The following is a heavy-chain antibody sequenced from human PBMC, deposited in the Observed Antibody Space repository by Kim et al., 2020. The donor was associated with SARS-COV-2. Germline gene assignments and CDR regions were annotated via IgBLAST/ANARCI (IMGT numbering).Heavy chain of an antibody. CDR2: IYYSGST. Sequence: SETLSLTCTVSGGSISSYYWSWIRQPPGKGLEWIGYIYYSGSTNYNPSLKSRVTISVDTSKNQFSLKLSSVTAADTAVYYCARDRSGYSSGWALPNYYYYYGMDVWGQGTTVTVSS. CDR1: GGSISSYY. CDR3: ARDRSGYSSGWALPNYYYYYGMDV. V-gene: IGHV4-59*13. D-gene: IGHD6-19*01. J-gene: IGHJ6*02.